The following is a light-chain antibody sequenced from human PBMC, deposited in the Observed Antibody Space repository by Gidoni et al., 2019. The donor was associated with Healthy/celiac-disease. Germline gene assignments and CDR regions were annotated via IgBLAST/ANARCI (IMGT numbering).Light chain of an antibody. J-gene: IGKJ2*01. Sequence: EIGMTQAPATRSVSPGERATRPCRPSPRITSNLAWYPQNPGQAPRRLLYVASTRAPGIPATFSGSGSGTEFTLTISRLQSDDFAVYYCQQYTNWPRTFGPGTKLEI. CDR1: PRITSN. CDR2: VAS. V-gene: IGKV3-15*01. CDR3: QQYTNWPRT.